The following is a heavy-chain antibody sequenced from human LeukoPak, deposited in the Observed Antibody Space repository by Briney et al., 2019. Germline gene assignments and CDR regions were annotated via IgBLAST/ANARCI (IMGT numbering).Heavy chain of an antibody. CDR2: IYTSGST. CDR1: GGSISSYY. J-gene: IGHJ4*02. V-gene: IGHV4-4*09. D-gene: IGHD6-19*01. CDR3: AGIAVAWFDY. Sequence: SETLSLTCTVSGGSISSYYWSWIRQPPGKGLEWIGYIYTSGSTNYNPSLKSRVTISVDTSKNQFSLKLSSVTAADTAVYYCAGIAVAWFDYWGQGTLVTVSS.